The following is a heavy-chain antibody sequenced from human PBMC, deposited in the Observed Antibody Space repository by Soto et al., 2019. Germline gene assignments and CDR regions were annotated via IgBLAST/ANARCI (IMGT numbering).Heavy chain of an antibody. CDR3: VAVDYGDY. CDR2: NSAYNDNT. CDR1: GYTFTKFG. V-gene: IGHV1-18*01. Sequence: EASVKVSCKSSGYTFTKFGISWVRQAPGQGLEWMGWNSAYNDNTNYAQKLQGRVTMTSDTSTSTVYMELSSLRSEDTAVYYCVAVDYGDYWGQGTLVTVSS. J-gene: IGHJ4*02. D-gene: IGHD6-19*01.